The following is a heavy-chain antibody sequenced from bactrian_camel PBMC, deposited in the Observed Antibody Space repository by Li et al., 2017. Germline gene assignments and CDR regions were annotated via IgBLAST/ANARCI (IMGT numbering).Heavy chain of an antibody. CDR2: VYFGGGRT. CDR1: GYTYSSNC. J-gene: IGHJ4*01. D-gene: IGHD7*01. V-gene: IGHV3S40*01. Sequence: VQLVESGGGSVQPGGSLRLSCDASGYTYSSNCMGWFRQAPGKEREGVAFVYFGGGRTYYADSVKGRFTISQQKGKNTVYLRMNGLKPDDSGTYICAYESGTTPDQCRQRGPGGYFGQGTQVTVS.